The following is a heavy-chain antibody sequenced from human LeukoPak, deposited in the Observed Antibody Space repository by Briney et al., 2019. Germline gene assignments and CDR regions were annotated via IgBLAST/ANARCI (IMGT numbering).Heavy chain of an antibody. CDR2: ISSSSSTI. D-gene: IGHD3-10*02. J-gene: IGHJ6*04. V-gene: IGHV3-48*01. CDR3: AELGITMIGGV. Sequence: GGSLRLSCAASGFTFSSYSMNWVRQAPGKGLEWLSYISSSSSTIYYADSVKGRFTISRDNAKNSLYLQMNSLRAEDTAVYYCAELGITMIGGVWGKGTTVTVSS. CDR1: GFTFSSYS.